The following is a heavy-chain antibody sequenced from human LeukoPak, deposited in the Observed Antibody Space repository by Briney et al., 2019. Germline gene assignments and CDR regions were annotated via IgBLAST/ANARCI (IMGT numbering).Heavy chain of an antibody. J-gene: IGHJ6*03. V-gene: IGHV3-21*01. D-gene: IGHD2-2*01. CDR3: ARAPAAMDDYYYYMDV. CDR1: GFTFSSYS. CDR2: ISRSSSYI. Sequence: PGGSLRLSCAASGFTFSSYSMNWVRQAPGKGLEWVSSISRSSSYIYYADSLKGRFTISRDNAKNSLYLQMNSLRAEDTAVYYCARAPAAMDDYYYYMDVWGKGTTVTISS.